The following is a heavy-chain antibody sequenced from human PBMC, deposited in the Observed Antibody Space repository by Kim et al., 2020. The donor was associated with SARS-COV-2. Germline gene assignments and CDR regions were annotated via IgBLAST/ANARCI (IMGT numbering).Heavy chain of an antibody. Sequence: ASVKVSCKASGYTFTSYGISWVRQAPGQGLELMGWISSYNGNTNYAQKLQGRVTMTTDTSTRTASMDLRSLRSDDTAVYYCARVGDFWSGYECDYWGQGTLVTVSS. J-gene: IGHJ4*02. CDR1: GYTFTSYG. D-gene: IGHD3-3*01. V-gene: IGHV1-18*04. CDR2: ISSYNGNT. CDR3: ARVGDFWSGYECDY.